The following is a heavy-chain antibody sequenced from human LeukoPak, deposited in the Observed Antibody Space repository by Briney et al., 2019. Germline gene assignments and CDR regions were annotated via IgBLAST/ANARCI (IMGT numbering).Heavy chain of an antibody. J-gene: IGHJ4*02. Sequence: PGRSLRLSCAASGFSFSGYAMNWVRQAPGKGLEWVAGISGSGSSTYDAHSVRGRFTISRDNSKDTIYLQMNTLRAEDTAIYYCANTDVVEEKDYFDYWGQGTLVTVSS. CDR3: ANTDVVEEKDYFDY. V-gene: IGHV3-23*01. D-gene: IGHD3-3*01. CDR1: GFSFSGYA. CDR2: ISGSGSST.